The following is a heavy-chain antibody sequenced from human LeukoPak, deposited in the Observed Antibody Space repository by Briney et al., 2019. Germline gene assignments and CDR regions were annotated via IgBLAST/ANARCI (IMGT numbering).Heavy chain of an antibody. CDR1: GFTFSSYA. CDR2: ISYDGSNK. Sequence: QPGKSLRLSCVASGFTFSSYAMHWVRQAPGKGLEWVAVISYDGSNKYYADSVKGRFTISRDNSKNTLYLQMNSLRAEDTAVYYCARDGVPIYMDCGGDCLKEYNWFDPWGQGTLVTVSS. V-gene: IGHV3-30*04. CDR3: ARDGVPIYMDCGGDCLKEYNWFDP. J-gene: IGHJ5*02. D-gene: IGHD2-21*02.